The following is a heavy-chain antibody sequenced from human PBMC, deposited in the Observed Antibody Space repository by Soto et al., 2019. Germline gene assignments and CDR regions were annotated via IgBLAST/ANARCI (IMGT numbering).Heavy chain of an antibody. Sequence: QVRLVESGGGVVQPGRSLRLSCTASGFSFSSYAMYWFRQPPGKGLKWVAVISHDGINKHYADSVKGRVTVSRDNSNHSLDLQLNSLRGEDTAMYYCPRDMYSSDYFVKWFEPWGQGTLVTVSS. V-gene: IGHV3-30-3*01. CDR3: PRDMYSSDYFVKWFEP. CDR2: ISHDGINK. J-gene: IGHJ5*02. CDR1: GFSFSSYA. D-gene: IGHD6-19*01.